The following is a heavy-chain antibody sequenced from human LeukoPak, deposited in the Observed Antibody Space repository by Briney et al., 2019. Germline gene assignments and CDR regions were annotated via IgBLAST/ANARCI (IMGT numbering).Heavy chain of an antibody. V-gene: IGHV4-59*03. CDR1: GGSISSHY. J-gene: IGHJ5*02. CDR2: IYYSGST. D-gene: IGHD3-10*01. CDR3: ALGFGARPIFDP. Sequence: SETLSLTCTVSGGSISSHYWSWIRQPPGKGLEWIGRIYYSGSTNYNPSLKSRHTISLDTSNNQFSLKQSSVTAADTAVYYYALGFGARPIFDPWGQGTLVTVSS.